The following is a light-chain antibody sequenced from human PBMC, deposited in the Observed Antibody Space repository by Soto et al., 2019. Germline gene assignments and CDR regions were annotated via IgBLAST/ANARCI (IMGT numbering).Light chain of an antibody. V-gene: IGLV2-11*01. CDR3: CLSPGSLTWL. CDR2: EVN. CDR1: GSDVGDSSH. Sequence: QSALTQPRSVSGSPGQSVTISCTATGSDVGDSSHVSWYQLHPGKAPKLMIYEVNHRPSGVPDRFSGSKSGSTASLTISGLQAEDEAEYYCCLSPGSLTWLFGGGTKLTVL. J-gene: IGLJ3*02.